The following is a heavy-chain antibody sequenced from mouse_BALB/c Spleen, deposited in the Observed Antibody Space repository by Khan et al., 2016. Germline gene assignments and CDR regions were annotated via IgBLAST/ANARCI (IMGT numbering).Heavy chain of an antibody. J-gene: IGHJ1*01. V-gene: IGHV2-6-7*01. Sequence: QVQLKESGPGLVAPSQSLSITCTVTGFSLTGYGVNWIRQPPGKGLEWLGKIWGDGSTNYNSALKSRLSISTDNSKSQVFFKMNSLQTGDTARYYCASDGNRYPGYCDGRGAGTTVTVSS. D-gene: IGHD2-14*01. CDR3: ASDGNRYPGYCDG. CDR1: GFSLTGYG. CDR2: IWGDGST.